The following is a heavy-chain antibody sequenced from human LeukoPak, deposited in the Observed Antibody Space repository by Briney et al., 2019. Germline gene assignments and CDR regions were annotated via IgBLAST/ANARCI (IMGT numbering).Heavy chain of an antibody. D-gene: IGHD3-22*01. V-gene: IGHV1-8*01. CDR2: MNPNSGNT. CDR3: ALPDYYDSSGYSKVVDY. J-gene: IGHJ4*02. CDR1: GYTFTSYD. Sequence: ASVKVSCKASGYTFTSYDISWVRQATGQGLEWMGWMNPNSGNTGYAQKFQGRVTMTRNTSISTAYMELSSLRSEDTAVYYCALPDYYDSSGYSKVVDYWGQGTLVTVSS.